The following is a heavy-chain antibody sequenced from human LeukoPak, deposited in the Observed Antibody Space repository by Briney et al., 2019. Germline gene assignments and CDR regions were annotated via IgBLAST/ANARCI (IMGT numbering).Heavy chain of an antibody. Sequence: GGSLRLSCAASGFTFSSYSMNWVRQAPGKGLEWVSSISSSSSYIYYADSVKGRFTISRDNAKNSLYLQMNSLRAEDTAVYYCARETYYYDSSGYYLYYFDYWGQGTLVTVSS. CDR1: GFTFSSYS. J-gene: IGHJ4*02. CDR3: ARETYYYDSSGYYLYYFDY. D-gene: IGHD3-22*01. CDR2: ISSSSSYI. V-gene: IGHV3-21*01.